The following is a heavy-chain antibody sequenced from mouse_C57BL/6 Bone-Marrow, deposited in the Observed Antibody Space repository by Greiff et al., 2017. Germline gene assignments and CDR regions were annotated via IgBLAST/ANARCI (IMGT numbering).Heavy chain of an antibody. CDR2: INPNYGTI. D-gene: IGHD1-1*01. CDR1: GSSFTDYN. V-gene: IGHV1-39*01. J-gene: IGHJ1*03. Sequence: VQLQQSGPELVKPGASVKISCKASGSSFTDYNMNWVKQSNGKSLEWIGVINPNYGTISSNKKLKGQATLTVDHSSSTAYMQLNSLTSEDSAVYYCARFFYYYGSPWYFDVWGTGTTVTVAS. CDR3: ARFFYYYGSPWYFDV.